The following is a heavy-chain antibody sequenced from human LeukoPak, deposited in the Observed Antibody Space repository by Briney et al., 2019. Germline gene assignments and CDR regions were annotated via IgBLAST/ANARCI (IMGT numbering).Heavy chain of an antibody. V-gene: IGHV1-69*06. CDR3: ARDAGWLVLSYYFDY. Sequence: APVKVSCKASGGTFSSYAISWVRQAPGQGLEWMGGIIPIFGTANYAQKFQGRVTITADKSTSTAYMELSSLRSEDTAVYYCARDAGWLVLSYYFDYWGQGTLVTVSS. CDR2: IIPIFGTA. J-gene: IGHJ4*02. CDR1: GGTFSSYA. D-gene: IGHD6-19*01.